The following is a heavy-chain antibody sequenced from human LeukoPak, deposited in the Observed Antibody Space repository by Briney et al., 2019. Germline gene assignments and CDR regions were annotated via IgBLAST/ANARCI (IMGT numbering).Heavy chain of an antibody. Sequence: PGESLKISCKGSGYNFATYWIAWVRQVPGKGLESMGIIYPDDSDTRYSPSFQGQVTISADKSINTTYLQWSRLKASDTATYFCARQDGDYVGQHAFDLWGQGTMVTVSS. CDR1: GYNFATYW. V-gene: IGHV5-51*01. J-gene: IGHJ3*01. CDR3: ARQDGDYVGQHAFDL. CDR2: IYPDDSDT. D-gene: IGHD2-21*01.